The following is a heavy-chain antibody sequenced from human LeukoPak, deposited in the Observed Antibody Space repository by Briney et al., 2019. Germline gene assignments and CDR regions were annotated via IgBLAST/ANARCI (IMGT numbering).Heavy chain of an antibody. J-gene: IGHJ6*02. CDR3: ARGGIIGTAVYYYGMDV. V-gene: IGHV4-30-4*01. CDR1: GGSISSGDYY. D-gene: IGHD1-7*01. CDR2: IYYSGST. Sequence: SQTLSLTCTVSGGSISSGDYYWSWIRQPPGKGLEWIGYIYYSGSTYYNPSLKSRVTISVDTSKNQLSLKLSSVTAADTAVYFCARGGIIGTAVYYYGMDVWGQGTTVTVSS.